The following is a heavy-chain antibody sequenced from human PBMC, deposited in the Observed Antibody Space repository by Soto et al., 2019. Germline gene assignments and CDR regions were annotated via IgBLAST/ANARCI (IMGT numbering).Heavy chain of an antibody. J-gene: IGHJ3*02. Sequence: ASVKVSCKASGYTFTSYAMHWVRQAPGQRLEWMGWINAGNGNTKYSQKFQGRVTITRDTSASTAYMELSSLRSEDTAVYYCARTYCSSTSCYSVYAFDIGGQGTMVTVSS. CDR3: ARTYCSSTSCYSVYAFDI. CDR1: GYTFTSYA. D-gene: IGHD2-2*01. V-gene: IGHV1-3*01. CDR2: INAGNGNT.